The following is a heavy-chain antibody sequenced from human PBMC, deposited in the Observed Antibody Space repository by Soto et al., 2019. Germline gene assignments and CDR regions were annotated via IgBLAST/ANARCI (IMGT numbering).Heavy chain of an antibody. J-gene: IGHJ6*03. D-gene: IGHD3-10*01. CDR1: GFNFDDYA. V-gene: IGHV3-9*01. CDR2: ITWNGAFI. Sequence: EVQLVXSGGGLVQPGWSLRLSCAASGFNFDDYAMHWVRQVPGKGLEWVAGITWNGAFIVYADSVKGRFTXSXXXAKXXXXXXXXXXXXXXXXXXXCATDRGXRSFXYYYXMDVWGKGTTVSVSS. CDR3: ATDRGXRSFXYYYXMDV.